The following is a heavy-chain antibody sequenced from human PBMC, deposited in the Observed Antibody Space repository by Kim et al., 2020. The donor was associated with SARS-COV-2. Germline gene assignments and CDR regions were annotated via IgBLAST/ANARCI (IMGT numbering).Heavy chain of an antibody. V-gene: IGHV3-23*01. CDR2: ISGSGGST. CDR1: GFTFSSYA. Sequence: GGSLRLSCAASGFTFSSYAMSWVRQAPGKGLEWVSAISGSGGSTYYADSVKGRFTISRDNSKNTLYLQMNSLRAEDTAVYYCAKDPVRYCSSTSCSPFDYWGQGTLVTVSS. CDR3: AKDPVRYCSSTSCSPFDY. D-gene: IGHD2-2*01. J-gene: IGHJ4*02.